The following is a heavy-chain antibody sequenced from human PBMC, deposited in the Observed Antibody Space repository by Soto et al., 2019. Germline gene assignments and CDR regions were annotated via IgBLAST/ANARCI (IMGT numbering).Heavy chain of an antibody. Sequence: GGSLRLSCAASGFTFSSYAMSWVRQAPGKGLEWVSAISGSGGSTYYADSVKGRFTISRDNSKNTLYLQMNSLRAEDTAVYYCAILGPGVVTDYYGMHAWCQATTLTLSS. CDR2: ISGSGGST. V-gene: IGHV3-23*01. J-gene: IGHJ6*02. CDR1: GFTFSSYA. D-gene: IGHD2-21*02. CDR3: AILGPGVVTDYYGMHA.